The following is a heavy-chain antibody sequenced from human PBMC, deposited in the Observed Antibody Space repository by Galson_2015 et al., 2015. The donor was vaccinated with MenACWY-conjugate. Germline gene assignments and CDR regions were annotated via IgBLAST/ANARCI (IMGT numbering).Heavy chain of an antibody. J-gene: IGHJ6*02. D-gene: IGHD5-24*01. CDR3: ARDYGRMGRWLQSYYYYGMDV. V-gene: IGHV3-30*04. Sequence: SLRLSCAASGFTFSSYAMHWVRQAPGKGLEWVAVISYDGSNKYYADSVKGRFTISRDNSKNTLYLQMNSLRAEDTAVYYCARDYGRMGRWLQSYYYYGMDVWGQGTTVTVSS. CDR2: ISYDGSNK. CDR1: GFTFSSYA.